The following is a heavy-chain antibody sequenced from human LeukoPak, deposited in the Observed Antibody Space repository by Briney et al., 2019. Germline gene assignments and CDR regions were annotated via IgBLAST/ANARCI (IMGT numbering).Heavy chain of an antibody. Sequence: PSETLSLTCTVSGGSISSSSYYWGWIRQPAGKGLEYIGRIYTSGSTKYNPSLKSRVTISVDTSKNQFSLKLTSVTAAATAVYYCAGGRLERHEDYFDYWGQGTLVTVSS. V-gene: IGHV4-61*02. J-gene: IGHJ4*02. D-gene: IGHD1-1*01. CDR1: GGSISSSSYY. CDR3: AGGRLERHEDYFDY. CDR2: IYTSGST.